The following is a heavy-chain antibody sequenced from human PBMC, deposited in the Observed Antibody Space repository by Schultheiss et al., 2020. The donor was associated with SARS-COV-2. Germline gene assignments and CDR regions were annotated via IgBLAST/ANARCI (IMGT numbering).Heavy chain of an antibody. CDR2: INPSGGST. D-gene: IGHD6-19*01. CDR3: ARGRGWLVRGSGWDYGMDV. CDR1: GGTFSSYA. V-gene: IGHV1-46*01. J-gene: IGHJ6*02. Sequence: ASVKVSCKASGGTFSSYAISWVRQAPGQGLEWMGIINPSGGSTSYAQKFQGRVTMTRDTSTSTVYMELSSLRSEDTAVYYCARGRGWLVRGSGWDYGMDVWGQGTTVTVSS.